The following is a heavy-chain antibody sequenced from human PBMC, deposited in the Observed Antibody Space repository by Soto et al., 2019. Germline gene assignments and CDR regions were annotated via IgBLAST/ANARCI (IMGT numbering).Heavy chain of an antibody. D-gene: IGHD3-10*01. Sequence: QVQLVESGGGVVQPGRSLRLSCAASGFTFSSYGMHWVRQAPGKGLEWVAVISYDGSNKYYADSVKGRFTISRDNSKNTLYLQMNSLRAEDTAVYYCAKGTLYGSGSYYPPWDYWGQGTLVTVSS. V-gene: IGHV3-30*18. J-gene: IGHJ4*02. CDR3: AKGTLYGSGSYYPPWDY. CDR2: ISYDGSNK. CDR1: GFTFSSYG.